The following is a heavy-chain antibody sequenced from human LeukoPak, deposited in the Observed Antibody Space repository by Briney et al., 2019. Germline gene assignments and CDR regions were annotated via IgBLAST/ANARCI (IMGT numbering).Heavy chain of an antibody. CDR2: IHNSGIT. CDR1: GVSISSYY. J-gene: IGHJ5*02. CDR3: ARDRYYYDSSGTRWFDP. V-gene: IGHV4-59*01. D-gene: IGHD3-22*01. Sequence: SETLSLTCTVSGVSISSYYWSWIRQPPGKGLEWIGYIHNSGITNYNPSLKSRVTISVDTSKNQFSLKLSSVTAADTAVYYCARDRYYYDSSGTRWFDPWGQGTLVTVSS.